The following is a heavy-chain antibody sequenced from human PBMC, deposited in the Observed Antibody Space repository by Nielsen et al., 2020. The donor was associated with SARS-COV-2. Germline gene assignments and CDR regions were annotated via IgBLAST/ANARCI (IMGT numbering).Heavy chain of an antibody. V-gene: IGHV3-33*01. J-gene: IGHJ5*02. CDR2: IWYDGSNK. CDR3: AREETTVTSGWFDP. Sequence: GESLKISCAASGFTFSSYGMHWVRQAPGKGLEWVAVIWYDGSNKYYADSVKGRFTISRDNSKNTLYLQMNSLRAEDTAVYYCAREETTVTSGWFDPWGQGTLVTVSS. CDR1: GFTFSSYG. D-gene: IGHD4-17*01.